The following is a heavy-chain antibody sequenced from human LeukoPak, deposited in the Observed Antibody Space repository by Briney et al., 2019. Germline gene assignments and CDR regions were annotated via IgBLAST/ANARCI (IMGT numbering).Heavy chain of an antibody. J-gene: IGHJ2*01. D-gene: IGHD3-22*01. Sequence: GGSLRLSCAVSGFTFSSYAMSWARQAPGKGLEWVSAISGSGGSTYYADSVKGRFTISRDNSKNSLYLQMNSLRAEDTAVYYCAKDPSVIIVVSYWYFDLWGRGTLVTVSS. CDR3: AKDPSVIIVVSYWYFDL. CDR2: ISGSGGST. CDR1: GFTFSSYA. V-gene: IGHV3-23*01.